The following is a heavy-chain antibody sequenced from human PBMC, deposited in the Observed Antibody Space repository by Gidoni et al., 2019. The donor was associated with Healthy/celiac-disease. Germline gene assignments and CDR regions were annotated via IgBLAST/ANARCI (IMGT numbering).Heavy chain of an antibody. Sequence: EVQLLESGGGLVQPGGALRLSCEASGFTFISYAMRWVRQAPGQGLEWVSAISCSGGSTYYADSVKGRFTISRDNSKNTLYLQMNSLRAEDTAVYYCASVVTAPHFDYWGQGTLVTVSS. CDR2: ISCSGGST. V-gene: IGHV3-23*01. CDR3: ASVVTAPHFDY. J-gene: IGHJ4*02. CDR1: GFTFISYA. D-gene: IGHD2-21*02.